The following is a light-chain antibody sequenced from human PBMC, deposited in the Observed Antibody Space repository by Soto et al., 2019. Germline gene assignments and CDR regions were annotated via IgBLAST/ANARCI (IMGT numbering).Light chain of an antibody. Sequence: GDRVTITCRASQGIVRWLAWYQQQPGKAPKLLIYDASSLESGVPSRFSGSGSGTEFTLTITSLQPEDFAVYYCQQYNNWPAFGQGTKVDIK. V-gene: IGKV1-5*01. CDR3: QQYNNWPA. CDR2: DAS. J-gene: IGKJ1*01. CDR1: QGIVRW.